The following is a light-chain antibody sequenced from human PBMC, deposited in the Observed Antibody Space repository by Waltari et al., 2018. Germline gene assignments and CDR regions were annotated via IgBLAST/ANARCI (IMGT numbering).Light chain of an antibody. CDR1: QRISNF. V-gene: IGKV1-39*01. CDR2: AAS. J-gene: IGKJ2*01. CDR3: QQSYSSLYT. Sequence: DIQMTQSPSSLSASVGDRVTITCRASQRISNFLNWYQQKQGKAPKLLIYAASSLQSGVPSRFSASGSGTDFTLTISSLQPEDFATYFCQQSYSSLYTFGQGTKLEI.